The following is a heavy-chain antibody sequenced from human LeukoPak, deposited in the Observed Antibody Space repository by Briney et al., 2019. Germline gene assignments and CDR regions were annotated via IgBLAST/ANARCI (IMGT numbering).Heavy chain of an antibody. Sequence: GGSLRLSCAASGFTFSSYWMHWVGQVPGKGLVWVSRINSDGSSTKYADSVKGRFTISRDNAKNTLNLQMNSLRAEDTAVYFCVSGPTGFAWGQGTLVTVSS. CDR3: VSGPTGFA. CDR2: INSDGSST. CDR1: GFTFSSYW. D-gene: IGHD1-14*01. J-gene: IGHJ5*02. V-gene: IGHV3-74*03.